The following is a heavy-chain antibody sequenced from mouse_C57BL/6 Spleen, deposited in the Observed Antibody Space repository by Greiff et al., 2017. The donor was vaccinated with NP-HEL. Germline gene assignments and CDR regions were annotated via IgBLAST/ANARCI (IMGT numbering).Heavy chain of an antibody. V-gene: IGHV1-64*01. D-gene: IGHD4-1*01. CDR1: GYTFTSYW. J-gene: IGHJ2*01. CDR3: ARWELAYYFDD. Sequence: VQLQQPGAELVKPGASVKLSCKASGYTFTSYWMHWVKQRPGQGLEWIGMIHPNSGSTNYNEKFKSKATLTVDKSSSTAYMQLSSLTSEDSAVYYCARWELAYYFDDWGKGTTLTVSS. CDR2: IHPNSGST.